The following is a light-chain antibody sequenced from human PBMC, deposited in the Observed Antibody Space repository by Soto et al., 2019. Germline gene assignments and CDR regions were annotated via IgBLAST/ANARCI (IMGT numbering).Light chain of an antibody. Sequence: QPVLTQPPSAYGTPGQRVTISCSGSSSNIGSNTVNWYQQLPGTAPKLLIYSNNQRPSGVPDRFSGSKSGTSASLAISGLQSEDEADYYCAAWDDSLKGVFGTGTKLTVL. CDR2: SNN. J-gene: IGLJ1*01. CDR1: SSNIGSNT. V-gene: IGLV1-44*01. CDR3: AAWDDSLKGV.